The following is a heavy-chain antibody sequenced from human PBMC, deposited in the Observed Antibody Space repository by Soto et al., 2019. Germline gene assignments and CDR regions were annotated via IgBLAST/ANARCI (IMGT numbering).Heavy chain of an antibody. V-gene: IGHV3-30*18. CDR1: GFPFSAYG. J-gene: IGHJ6*02. D-gene: IGHD3-10*01. CDR2: ITNAGGET. Sequence: QVELVESGGGVVQPGRSLRLSCAASGFPFSAYGMHWVRQAPGKGLEWVALITNAGGETYYVVSVRGRFVISRDDSRHTLHLQMNSLRAEDTAVYYCAKDLMVNDHYHQYGMDVRGQGTTVSVSS. CDR3: AKDLMVNDHYHQYGMDV.